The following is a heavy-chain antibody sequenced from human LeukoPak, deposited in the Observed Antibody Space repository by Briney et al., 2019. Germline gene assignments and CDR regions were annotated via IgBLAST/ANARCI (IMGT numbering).Heavy chain of an antibody. Sequence: GASVKVSCKASGYTFTGYYMHWVRQAPGQGLEWMGWINPNSGGTNYAQKFQGRVTMTRDTSISTAYMELSRLRSDDTAVYYCATDFWSGYYRIDYWGQGTLVTVSS. CDR2: INPNSGGT. V-gene: IGHV1-2*02. CDR1: GYTFTGYY. CDR3: ATDFWSGYYRIDY. D-gene: IGHD3-3*01. J-gene: IGHJ4*02.